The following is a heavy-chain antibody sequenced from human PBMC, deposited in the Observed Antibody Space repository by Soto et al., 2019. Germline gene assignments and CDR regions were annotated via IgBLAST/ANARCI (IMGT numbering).Heavy chain of an antibody. CDR2: IYYGGST. CDR1: GGSISSSTYY. V-gene: IGHV4-39*01. J-gene: IGHJ4*02. D-gene: IGHD4-17*01. Sequence: QLQLQESGPGLVKPSETLSLTCTVSGGSISSSTYYWGWVRQPPGKGLEWIGSIYYGGSTYYNPSLKSRVNISVDASKNQFSLNLSSVTAADTAVYYCAVTVTAGDYWGQGTLVTVSS. CDR3: AVTVTAGDY.